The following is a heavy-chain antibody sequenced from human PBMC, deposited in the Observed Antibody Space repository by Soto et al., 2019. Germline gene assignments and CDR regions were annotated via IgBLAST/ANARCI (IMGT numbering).Heavy chain of an antibody. CDR1: GFSVSRNY. Sequence: QLVETGGGLIQPGTSLTLSCEASGFSVSRNYMTWVRQAPGKGLEWVSFVYSGGATFYADSVKGRFILSRDDSQNTMYLQMNNLRAEDTAVYYCARVPGRLWGRGPLVTVAS. CDR3: ARVPGRL. V-gene: IGHV3-53*02. J-gene: IGHJ4*02. CDR2: VYSGGAT. D-gene: IGHD3-10*01.